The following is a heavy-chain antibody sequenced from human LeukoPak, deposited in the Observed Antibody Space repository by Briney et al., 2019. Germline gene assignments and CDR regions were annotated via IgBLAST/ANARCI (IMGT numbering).Heavy chain of an antibody. V-gene: IGHV1-69*13. Sequence: SVKVSCKASGGTFSSYAISWVRQAPGQGLEWMGGIIPIFGTANYAQKFQGRVTITADESTSTAYMELSSLRSEDTAVYYCARAAITMVRGVSRSYYYYYYMDVWGKGTTVTISS. J-gene: IGHJ6*03. CDR1: GGTFSSYA. D-gene: IGHD3-10*01. CDR2: IIPIFGTA. CDR3: ARAAITMVRGVSRSYYYYYYMDV.